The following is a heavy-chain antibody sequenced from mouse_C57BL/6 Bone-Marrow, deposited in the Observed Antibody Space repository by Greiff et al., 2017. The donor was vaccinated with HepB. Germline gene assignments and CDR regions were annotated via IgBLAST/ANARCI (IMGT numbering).Heavy chain of an antibody. CDR1: GYTFTDYY. D-gene: IGHD2-2*01. Sequence: EVKLQQSGPELVKPGASVKISCKASGYTFTDYYMNWVKQSHGKSLEWIGDINPNNGGTSYNQKFKGKATLTVDKSSSTAYMELRSLTSEDSAVYYCARGTMVTYAMDYWGQGTSVTVSS. V-gene: IGHV1-26*01. CDR2: INPNNGGT. CDR3: ARGTMVTYAMDY. J-gene: IGHJ4*01.